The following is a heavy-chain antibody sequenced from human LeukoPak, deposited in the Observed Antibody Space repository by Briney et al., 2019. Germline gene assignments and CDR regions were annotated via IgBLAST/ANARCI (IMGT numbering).Heavy chain of an antibody. V-gene: IGHV4-4*02. Sequence: GSLRLSCEASGFTVSSFEINWVRQPPGKGLEWIGEIYHSGSTNYNPSLKSRVTISVDTSKNQFSLKLSSVTAADTAVYYCARGYYYDSSGYPTFDYWGQGTLVTVSS. CDR2: IYHSGST. D-gene: IGHD3-22*01. CDR3: ARGYYYDSSGYPTFDY. J-gene: IGHJ4*02. CDR1: GFTVSSFEI.